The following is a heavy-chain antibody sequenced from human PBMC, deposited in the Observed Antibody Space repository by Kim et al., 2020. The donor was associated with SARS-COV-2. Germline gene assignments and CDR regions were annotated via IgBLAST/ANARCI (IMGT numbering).Heavy chain of an antibody. V-gene: IGHV5-10-1*01. CDR3: ARRENFRYSSSWYYYYGMDV. CDR1: GYSFTSYW. Sequence: GESLKISCKGSGYSFTSYWISWVRQMPGKGLEWMGRIDPSDSYTNYSPSFQGHVTISADKSISTAYLQWSSLKASDTAMYYCARRENFRYSSSWYYYYGMDVWGQGTTVTVSS. CDR2: IDPSDSYT. J-gene: IGHJ6*02. D-gene: IGHD6-13*01.